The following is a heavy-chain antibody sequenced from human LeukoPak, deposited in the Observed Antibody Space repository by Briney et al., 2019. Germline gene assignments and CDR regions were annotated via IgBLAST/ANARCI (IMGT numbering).Heavy chain of an antibody. CDR2: IYHRGSS. CDR3: ARVGCTNGVCYRGYYYYMDV. CDR1: GYSISSGYY. V-gene: IGHV4-38-2*01. Sequence: PSETLSLTCAVSGYSISSGYYWGWIRQPPGKGLEWSGSIYHRGSSYYNPPLKSRVTISVDTSKNQFSLKLSSVSAGDTAVYYCARVGCTNGVCYRGYYYYMDVWGKGTTVTVSS. J-gene: IGHJ6*03. D-gene: IGHD2-8*01.